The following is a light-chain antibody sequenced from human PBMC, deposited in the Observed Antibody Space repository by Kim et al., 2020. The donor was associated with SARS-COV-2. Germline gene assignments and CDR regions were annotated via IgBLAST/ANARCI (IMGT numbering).Light chain of an antibody. CDR1: QRVSSSY. V-gene: IGKV3D-20*01. Sequence: SLCPGERDTHSCEASQRVSSSYLAWYQQRPSLAPTLLIYDASSRATGIPDRFSGSGTGTDFTLTISRLGPEDFAVYYCQQYGSLPTFGQGTKLEI. CDR2: DAS. CDR3: QQYGSLPT. J-gene: IGKJ2*01.